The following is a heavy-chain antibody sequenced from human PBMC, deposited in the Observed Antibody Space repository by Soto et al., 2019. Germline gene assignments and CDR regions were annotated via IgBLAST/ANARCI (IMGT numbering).Heavy chain of an antibody. V-gene: IGHV3-23*01. CDR3: AKETGYSYGFQPNALDV. Sequence: GVSLRLSCAGSGFTFSRYAMNWVRQAPGKGLEWVSIISSRGDRTSYAESVKGRFTISRDDSKNTLFLHMNSLGAEDTAVYYCAKETGYSYGFQPNALDVWGQGTTVTVS. CDR1: GFTFSRYA. D-gene: IGHD5-18*01. J-gene: IGHJ6*02. CDR2: ISSRGDRT.